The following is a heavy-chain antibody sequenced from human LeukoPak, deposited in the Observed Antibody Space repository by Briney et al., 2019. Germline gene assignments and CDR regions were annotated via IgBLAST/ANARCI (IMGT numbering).Heavy chain of an antibody. CDR2: ISYDGSNK. CDR1: GFTFSSYG. J-gene: IGHJ4*02. V-gene: IGHV3-30*18. CDR3: AKLWSSGWEIDY. D-gene: IGHD6-19*01. Sequence: PGGSLRLSCAASGFTFSSYGMHWVRQAPGKGLEWVAVISYDGSNKYYADSVKGRFTISRDNSKNTLYLQMNSLRAEDTAVYYCAKLWSSGWEIDYWGQGTLVTVSS.